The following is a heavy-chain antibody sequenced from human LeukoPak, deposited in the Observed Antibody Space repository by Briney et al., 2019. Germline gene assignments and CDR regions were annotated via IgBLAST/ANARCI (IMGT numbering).Heavy chain of an antibody. CDR3: AKVVAGNIDYHFDY. CDR1: GFTFSSYA. CDR2: ISGSGGNT. D-gene: IGHD4-11*01. J-gene: IGHJ4*02. Sequence: GGSLRLSCAASGFTFSSYAMSWVRQAPGKGLEWVSVISGSGGNTYYADSVKGRFTISRDNSKNTVYLQMRNLRVEHTAVYYCAKVVAGNIDYHFDYWGQGILVAVSS. V-gene: IGHV3-23*01.